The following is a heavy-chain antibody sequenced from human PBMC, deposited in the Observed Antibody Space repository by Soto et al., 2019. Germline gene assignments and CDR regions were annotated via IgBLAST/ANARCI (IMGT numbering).Heavy chain of an antibody. CDR2: IYPGDSDI. V-gene: IGHV5-51*01. CDR3: ARQPSNGQWYV. D-gene: IGHD6-19*01. Sequence: LKISCKGSGYSFTSYWIGWVRQMPGTGLEWMAIIYPGDSDIRYNPSFQGQVTISADKSISTAYLQWSSLKASDTAMYYCARQPSNGQWYVWGQGTTVTVSS. J-gene: IGHJ6*02. CDR1: GYSFTSYW.